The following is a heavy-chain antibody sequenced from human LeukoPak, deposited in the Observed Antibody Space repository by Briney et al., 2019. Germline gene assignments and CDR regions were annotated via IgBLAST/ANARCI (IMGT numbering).Heavy chain of an antibody. J-gene: IGHJ3*02. CDR2: IYTSGST. V-gene: IGHV4-4*07. Sequence: KPSETLSLTCTVSGGSISSDYWSWIRPPPGQGLEWIGRIYTSGSTNYNPSLESRVTMSVDTSKNQFSLKLSSVTAADTAVYYCARTVGATSRGAFDIWGQGTMVTVSS. CDR3: ARTVGATSRGAFDI. D-gene: IGHD1-26*01. CDR1: GGSISSDY.